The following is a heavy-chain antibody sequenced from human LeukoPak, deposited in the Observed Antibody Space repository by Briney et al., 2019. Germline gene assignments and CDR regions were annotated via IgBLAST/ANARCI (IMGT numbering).Heavy chain of an antibody. V-gene: IGHV3-21*01. CDR3: ARATWDPNYYYYMDV. CDR2: ISSSSSYI. J-gene: IGHJ6*03. D-gene: IGHD1-26*01. CDR1: GFTFSSYT. Sequence: GGSLRLSCAASGFTFSSYTMKWVRQAPGKGLEWVSSISSSSSYIYYADSEKGRFTISRDNAKNSLFLQMNSLRAEDTAVYFCARATWDPNYYYYMDVWGKGTTVTISS.